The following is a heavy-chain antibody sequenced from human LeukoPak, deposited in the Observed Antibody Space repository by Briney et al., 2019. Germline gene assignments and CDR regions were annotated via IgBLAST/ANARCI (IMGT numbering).Heavy chain of an antibody. CDR2: IYYSGST. Sequence: SGTLSLTCAVSGGSISSSNWWSWVRQPPGKGLEWIGSIYYSGSTYYNPSLKSRVTISVDTSKNQFSLKLSSVTAADTAVYYCARHSGSYYNGCFDYWGQGTLVTVSS. CDR1: GGSISSSNW. J-gene: IGHJ4*02. CDR3: ARHSGSYYNGCFDY. D-gene: IGHD1-26*01. V-gene: IGHV4-4*02.